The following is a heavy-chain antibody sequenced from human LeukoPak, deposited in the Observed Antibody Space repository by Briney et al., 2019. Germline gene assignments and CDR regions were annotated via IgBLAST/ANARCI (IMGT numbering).Heavy chain of an antibody. CDR1: GGSISNYY. D-gene: IGHD6-6*01. CDR3: ARESYSSSTSGLHY. Sequence: SETLSLTCTASGGSISNYYWSCIRQAAGKGLEWIGRIYSSGNTNYNPSLKSRVTMSIDRSKNQFSLKLSSATAADTAVYYCARESYSSSTSGLHYWGQGTLVTVSS. CDR2: IYSSGNT. J-gene: IGHJ4*02. V-gene: IGHV4-4*07.